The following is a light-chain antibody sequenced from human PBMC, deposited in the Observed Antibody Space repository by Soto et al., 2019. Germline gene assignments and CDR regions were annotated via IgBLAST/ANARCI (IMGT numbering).Light chain of an antibody. V-gene: IGLV1-47*02. Sequence: QSVLTQPPSASGTPGQRVSISCSGSSSNIERNDVYWYQQLPGAAPKLLIYSNDQRPSGVPDRISGSKSGTSASLAISGLRSEDEAEYHCGTWDDSLSGVVFGGGTKLTVL. J-gene: IGLJ2*01. CDR2: SND. CDR1: SSNIERND. CDR3: GTWDDSLSGVV.